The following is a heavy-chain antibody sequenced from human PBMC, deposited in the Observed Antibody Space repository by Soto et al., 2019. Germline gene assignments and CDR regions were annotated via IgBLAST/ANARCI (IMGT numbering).Heavy chain of an antibody. CDR3: ARGGIQLSHAFEY. Sequence: PSETLSLTCSVSGTSVSNYDWSWIRQPAGKGLEHIGRIYTSGSTSYNPSLKSRVTMSMDTSQTQIYLNLTSVTAADTAVYYCARGGIQLSHAFEYWGQGILVTVSS. J-gene: IGHJ4*02. V-gene: IGHV4-4*07. D-gene: IGHD5-18*01. CDR2: IYTSGST. CDR1: GTSVSNYD.